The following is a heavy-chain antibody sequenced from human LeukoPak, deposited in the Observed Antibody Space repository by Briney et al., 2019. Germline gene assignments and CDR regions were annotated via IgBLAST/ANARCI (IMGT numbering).Heavy chain of an antibody. J-gene: IGHJ6*02. V-gene: IGHV1-69*13. CDR3: AGLRFLEWSPSPYYYYGMDV. CDR1: GGTFSSYA. D-gene: IGHD3-3*01. CDR2: IIPIFGTA. Sequence: ASVKVSCKASGGTFSSYAISWVRQAPGQGLEWMGGIIPIFGTANYAQKFQGRVTITADESTSTAYMELSSLRSEDTAVYYCAGLRFLEWSPSPYYYYGMDVWGQGTTVTVSS.